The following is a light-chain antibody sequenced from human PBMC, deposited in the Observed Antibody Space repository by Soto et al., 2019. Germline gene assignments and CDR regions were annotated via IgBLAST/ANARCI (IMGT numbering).Light chain of an antibody. CDR3: QQYGSSPTT. CDR1: QSVSNSY. V-gene: IGKV3-20*01. J-gene: IGKJ1*01. CDR2: GAS. Sequence: EIVLTQSPCTLSLSPGERATLSCRASQSVSNSYLAWYQQKPGRAPRLLIYGASSRVTDIPDRFSGSGSGTDFTLTISRLEPVDSAVYYCQQYGSSPTTFGQGTKVDIK.